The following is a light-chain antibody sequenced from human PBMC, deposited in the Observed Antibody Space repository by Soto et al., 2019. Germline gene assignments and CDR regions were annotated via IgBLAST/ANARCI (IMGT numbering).Light chain of an antibody. CDR3: ATSADSLNGPV. J-gene: IGLJ3*02. CDR1: SSDIGSNV. CDR2: TSD. V-gene: IGLV1-44*01. Sequence: QSVLQQHPSASGSPGHRVTISCSGSSSDIGSNVVYWYRQLPGTAPTLLIYTSDQWPSGVPDRFSGSKSGTSASLAISGLRSEDEADYYCATSADSLNGPVFGGGTHLTVL.